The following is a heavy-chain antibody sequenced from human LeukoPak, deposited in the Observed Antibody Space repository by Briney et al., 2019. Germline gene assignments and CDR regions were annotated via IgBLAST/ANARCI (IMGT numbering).Heavy chain of an antibody. J-gene: IGHJ4*02. CDR3: ARDHRGHDYPAWPDY. CDR1: GFTFSDYY. Sequence: GGSLRLSCAASGFTFSDYYMTWIRQAPGKGLEWVSYISSSGSSIYYADSVKGRFTISRDNAKNSLDLQMHSLRAEDTAVYFCARDHRGHDYPAWPDYWGQGTLVTVSS. D-gene: IGHD5-12*01. V-gene: IGHV3-11*04. CDR2: ISSSGSSI.